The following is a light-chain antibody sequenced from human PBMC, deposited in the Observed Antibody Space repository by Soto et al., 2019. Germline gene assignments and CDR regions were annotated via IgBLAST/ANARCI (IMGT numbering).Light chain of an antibody. Sequence: QSVLTQPPSASGTPGQRVTISCSGSSSNFGKNSVYWYQQLPGTAPKVLIYRSNQRPSGVPDRFSGSKSGTSASLAISGLXXXXXXXXXXAAWDDSLSGWVFGGGT. J-gene: IGLJ3*02. CDR1: SSNFGKNS. CDR3: AAWDDSLSGWV. V-gene: IGLV1-47*01. CDR2: RSN.